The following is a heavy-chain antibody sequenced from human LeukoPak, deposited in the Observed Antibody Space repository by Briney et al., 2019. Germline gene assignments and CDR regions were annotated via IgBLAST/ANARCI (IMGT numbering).Heavy chain of an antibody. CDR2: IYWDDDK. CDR3: AHVNILHGSGSYESLDY. Sequence: SGPTLVKPTQTLTLTCTFSGFSLSTSGVGVGWIRQPPGKALEWLALIYWDDDKRYSPSLKSRLTITKDTSKNQVVLTMTNMDPVDTATYYCAHVNILHGSGSYESLDYWGQGILVTVSS. V-gene: IGHV2-5*02. CDR1: GFSLSTSGVG. D-gene: IGHD3-10*01. J-gene: IGHJ4*02.